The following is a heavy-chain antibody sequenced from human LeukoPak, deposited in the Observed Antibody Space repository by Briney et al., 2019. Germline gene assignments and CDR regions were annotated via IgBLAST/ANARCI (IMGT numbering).Heavy chain of an antibody. V-gene: IGHV4-59*01. CDR1: GGSISSYY. CDR3: ARYYGSGSHLFDY. J-gene: IGHJ4*02. CDR2: IYYSGST. Sequence: SSETLSLTCTVSGGSISSYYWSWIRQPPGKGLEWIGYIYYSGSTNYNPSLKSRVTISVDTSKNQFSLKLSSVTAADTAVYYCARYYGSGSHLFDYWGREPWSPSPQ. D-gene: IGHD3-10*01.